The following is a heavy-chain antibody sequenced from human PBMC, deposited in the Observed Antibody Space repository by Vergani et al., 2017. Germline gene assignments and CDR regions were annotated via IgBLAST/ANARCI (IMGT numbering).Heavy chain of an antibody. J-gene: IGHJ5*02. CDR3: ARDLRLLYNRFDP. Sequence: QVQLVESGGGVVQPGRSLRLSCAASGLTFNQYCMHWVRQAPGKGLEWVAVTWYDGNNKQYADSVKGRFTISRDNSKSTMYLQMNSLRDEDTGVYYCARDLRLLYNRFDPWGQGTLVTVSS. CDR2: TWYDGNNK. V-gene: IGHV3-33*01. D-gene: IGHD1-14*01. CDR1: GLTFNQYC.